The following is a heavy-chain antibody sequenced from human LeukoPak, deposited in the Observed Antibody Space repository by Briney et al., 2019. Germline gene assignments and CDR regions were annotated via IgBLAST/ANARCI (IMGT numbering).Heavy chain of an antibody. V-gene: IGHV1-18*01. CDR2: ISAYNGNT. Sequence: GASVKVSCKASGYTFTSYGISWVRQAPGQGLEGMGWISAYNGNTNYAQKLQGRVTMTTDTSTSTDYMELRSLRSDDTAVYYCARGGIAVADGNWFDPWGQGTLVTVSS. CDR3: ARGGIAVADGNWFDP. CDR1: GYTFTSYG. J-gene: IGHJ5*02. D-gene: IGHD6-19*01.